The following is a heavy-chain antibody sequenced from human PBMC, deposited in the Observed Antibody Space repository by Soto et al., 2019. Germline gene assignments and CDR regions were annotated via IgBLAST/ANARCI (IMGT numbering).Heavy chain of an antibody. D-gene: IGHD4-17*01. V-gene: IGHV5-51*01. Sequence: LGESLKISCKVSGYGFSSQWIGWVRQMPGKGLEWMASIYPDDSDPRYSPSFQGQVTISADKATNTAYLQWSSLKASDAAMYYCERLFAGDTYGGNFDIWGQGTLVTVSS. J-gene: IGHJ3*02. CDR2: IYPDDSDP. CDR3: ERLFAGDTYGGNFDI. CDR1: GYGFSSQW.